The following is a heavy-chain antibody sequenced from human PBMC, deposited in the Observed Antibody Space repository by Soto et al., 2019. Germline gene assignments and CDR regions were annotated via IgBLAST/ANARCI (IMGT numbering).Heavy chain of an antibody. CDR1: GFTFGDYA. CDR2: IRSKAYGGTT. V-gene: IGHV3-49*03. D-gene: IGHD4-17*01. Sequence: GGSLRLSCTASGFTFGDYAMSWFRQAPGKGLEWVGFIRSKAYGGTTEYAASVKGRFTISRDDSKSIAYLQMNSLKTEDTAVYYCTREQDYGEEGMDVWGQGTTVTVSS. CDR3: TREQDYGEEGMDV. J-gene: IGHJ6*02.